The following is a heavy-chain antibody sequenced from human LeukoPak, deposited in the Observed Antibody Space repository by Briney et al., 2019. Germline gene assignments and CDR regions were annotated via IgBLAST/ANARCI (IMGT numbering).Heavy chain of an antibody. Sequence: SETLSLTCTVSGGSISSSSYYWGWIRQPPGKGLEWIGSIYYSGSTYYNPSLKSRVTISVDTSKNQFSLKLSSVTAAVTAVYYCSTSCYAGDYWGQGTLVTVSS. J-gene: IGHJ4*02. CDR2: IYYSGST. CDR1: GGSISSSSYY. D-gene: IGHD2-2*01. CDR3: STSCYAGDY. V-gene: IGHV4-39*01.